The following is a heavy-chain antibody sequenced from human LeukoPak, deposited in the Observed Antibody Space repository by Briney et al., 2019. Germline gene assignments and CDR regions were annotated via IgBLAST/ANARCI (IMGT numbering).Heavy chain of an antibody. J-gene: IGHJ4*02. Sequence: PGGSLRLSCAASGFSFSDAWMSWIRQPPGKGLEWIGYIYYSGSTNYNPSLKSRVTISVDTSKNQFSLKLSSVTAADTAVYYCARGDYGDYQDYWGQGTLVTVSS. CDR1: GFSFSDAW. CDR2: IYYSGST. D-gene: IGHD4-17*01. V-gene: IGHV4-59*01. CDR3: ARGDYGDYQDY.